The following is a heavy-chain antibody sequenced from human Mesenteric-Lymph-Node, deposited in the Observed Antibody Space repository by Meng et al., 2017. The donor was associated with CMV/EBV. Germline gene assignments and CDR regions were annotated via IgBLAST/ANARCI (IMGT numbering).Heavy chain of an antibody. CDR2: INTNSGGT. D-gene: IGHD6-13*01. CDR1: GYTFTGYY. CDR3: CIAAAGTPDAFDI. Sequence: ASVKVSCKASGYTFTGYYIHWVRQAPGQGLEWMGWINTNSGGTDFAQMFQGRVTMTRDTSISTAYMELSRLRSDDTAVYYCCIAAAGTPDAFDIWGQGTMVTVSS. V-gene: IGHV1-2*02. J-gene: IGHJ3*02.